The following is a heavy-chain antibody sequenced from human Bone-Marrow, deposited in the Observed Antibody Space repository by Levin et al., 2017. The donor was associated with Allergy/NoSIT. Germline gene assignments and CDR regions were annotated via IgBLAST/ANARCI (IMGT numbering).Heavy chain of an antibody. Sequence: ETLSLTCAASGFIFTSHWMMWVRQAPGKGLEWLANINEDGSETYYVDSVKGRFFISRDNAGNSLFLEVSNLRVDDTAVYFCLTGPMDVWGQGTTVIVSS. J-gene: IGHJ6*02. D-gene: IGHD2-8*02. V-gene: IGHV3-7*01. CDR3: LTGPMDV. CDR2: INEDGSET. CDR1: GFIFTSHW.